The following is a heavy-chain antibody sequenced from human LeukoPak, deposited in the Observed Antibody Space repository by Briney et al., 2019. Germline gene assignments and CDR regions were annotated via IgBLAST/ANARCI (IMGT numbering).Heavy chain of an antibody. Sequence: KPSETLSLTCAVYGGSFSGYYWSWIRQPPGKGLEWIGEINHSGSTNYNPSLKSRVTISVDTSKNQFSLKLSSVTAADTAVYYCATIFGVVSQDRDAFDIWGQGTMVTVSS. D-gene: IGHD3-3*01. CDR1: GGSFSGYY. CDR2: INHSGST. CDR3: ATIFGVVSQDRDAFDI. J-gene: IGHJ3*02. V-gene: IGHV4-34*01.